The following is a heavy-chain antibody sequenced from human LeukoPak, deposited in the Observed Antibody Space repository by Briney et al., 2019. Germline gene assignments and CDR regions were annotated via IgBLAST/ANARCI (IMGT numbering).Heavy chain of an antibody. CDR3: ARGYCSSTSCVYYYYYYMDV. CDR1: GFTFSDHY. V-gene: IGHV3-72*01. CDR2: TRNKANSYTT. Sequence: GGSLRLSCAASGFTFSDHYMDWVRQAPGKGLEWVGRTRNKANSYTTEYAASVKGRFTISRDDSKNSLYLQMNSLKTEDTAVYYCARGYCSSTSCVYYYYYYMDVWGKGTTVTVSS. J-gene: IGHJ6*03. D-gene: IGHD2-2*01.